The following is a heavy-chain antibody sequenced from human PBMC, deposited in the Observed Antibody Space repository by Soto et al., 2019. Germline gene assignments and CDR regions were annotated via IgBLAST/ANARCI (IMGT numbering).Heavy chain of an antibody. V-gene: IGHV3-7*03. CDR2: IKQDGTED. CDR1: GFSFSNYW. J-gene: IGHJ4*02. Sequence: DVQLVESGGGLVQPGGALRLSCVTSGFSFSNYWMTWVRQAPGKGLEWVANIKQDGTEDFYVSSVKGRFTISRDNAKNTLFLKMNSLRADDTAVYFCAKDGGSDSYYFDSWGQGTLVTVSS. CDR3: AKDGGSDSYYFDS. D-gene: IGHD2-21*02.